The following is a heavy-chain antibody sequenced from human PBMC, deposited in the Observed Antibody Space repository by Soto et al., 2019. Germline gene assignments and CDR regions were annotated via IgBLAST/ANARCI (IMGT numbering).Heavy chain of an antibody. Sequence: GGSLRLSCAASGFTFSSYAMSWFRQAPGKGLEWVSAISGSGGSTYYADSVKGRFTISRDNSKNTLYLQMNSLRAEDTAVYYCAKSNDYGDYLLPYYYYYMDVWGKGTTVTVSS. CDR2: ISGSGGST. CDR1: GFTFSSYA. J-gene: IGHJ6*03. CDR3: AKSNDYGDYLLPYYYYYMDV. D-gene: IGHD4-17*01. V-gene: IGHV3-23*01.